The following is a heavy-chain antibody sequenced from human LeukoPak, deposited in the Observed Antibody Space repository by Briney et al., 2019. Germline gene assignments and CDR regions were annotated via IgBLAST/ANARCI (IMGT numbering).Heavy chain of an antibody. V-gene: IGHV3-30*03. Sequence: PGRSLRLSCAASGFTFSTSVMHWVRQAPGEGLEWVAVISYDGNNKYYADSVKGRFTISRDNAKNSLFLQMNTLRAEDTAVYYCARDPYSSTWSYGMDVWGQGTTVTVSS. CDR3: ARDPYSSTWSYGMDV. J-gene: IGHJ6*02. CDR2: ISYDGNNK. D-gene: IGHD6-6*01. CDR1: GFTFSTSV.